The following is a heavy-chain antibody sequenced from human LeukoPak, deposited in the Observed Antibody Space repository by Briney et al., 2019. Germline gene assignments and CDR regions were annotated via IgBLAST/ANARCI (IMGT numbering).Heavy chain of an antibody. V-gene: IGHV3-73*01. CDR1: GFTFSGSA. CDR3: TRPGYSGSYGADY. CDR2: IRSKANSYAT. Sequence: PGGSLRLSCAASGFTFSGSAMHWVRQASGKGLEWVGRIRSKANSYATAYAASVKGRFTISRDDSKNTAYLQMNSLKTEDTAVYYCTRPGYSGSYGADYWGQGTLVTVSS. D-gene: IGHD1-26*01. J-gene: IGHJ4*02.